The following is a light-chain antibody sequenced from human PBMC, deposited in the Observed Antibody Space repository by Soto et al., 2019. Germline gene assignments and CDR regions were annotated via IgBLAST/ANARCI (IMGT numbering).Light chain of an antibody. CDR3: QKYNSAPLT. Sequence: DIQMTQSPSSVSASVGDRVTISCRASQDVRSWVAWYQQTPGKAPELLIYAGSVLQSGVPSRFSGSGSGTEFTLTINSLQPEDFATYFCQKYNSAPLTFGGGTKVDIK. J-gene: IGKJ4*01. CDR1: QDVRSW. V-gene: IGKV1-12*01. CDR2: AGS.